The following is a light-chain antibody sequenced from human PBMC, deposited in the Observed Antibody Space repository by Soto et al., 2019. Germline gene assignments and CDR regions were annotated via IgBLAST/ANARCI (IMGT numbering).Light chain of an antibody. J-gene: IGKJ5*01. CDR3: QQSYTVPIT. CDR1: QGISTW. Sequence: DFQMTQSPSSVSASVGDRVTITCRASQGISTWLAWYQQKPGKAPNLLIYDASTLHSGVPSRFSGSGSGTDFTLTVSSLQPEDFATYYCQQSYTVPITFGQGTRLEIK. CDR2: DAS. V-gene: IGKV1-12*01.